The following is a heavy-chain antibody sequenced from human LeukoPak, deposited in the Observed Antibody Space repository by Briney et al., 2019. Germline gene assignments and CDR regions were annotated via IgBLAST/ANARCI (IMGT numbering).Heavy chain of an antibody. CDR1: GYTFTSYY. Sequence: ASVKVSCKASGYTFTSYYMHWVRQAPGQGLEWMGIINPSGGSTSYAQKFQGRVTMTRDTSTSTVYMELSSLRSEDTAVYYCAGEVWSSGWYRPYYFDYWGQGTLVTVSS. D-gene: IGHD6-19*01. CDR2: INPSGGST. V-gene: IGHV1-46*01. J-gene: IGHJ4*02. CDR3: AGEVWSSGWYRPYYFDY.